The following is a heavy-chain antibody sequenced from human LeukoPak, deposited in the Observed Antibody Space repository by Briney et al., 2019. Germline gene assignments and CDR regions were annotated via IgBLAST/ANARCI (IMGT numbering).Heavy chain of an antibody. V-gene: IGHV3-33*01. Sequence: GGSLRLSCAASGFTFSIYGMHWVRQAPGKGLEWVAVIWYDGNNKYYADPVKGRFSISRDNSKNTLYLQLNTLRAEDTAIYYCVRDGGSGSRSSWHDIWGQGTQVTVSS. CDR1: GFTFSIYG. D-gene: IGHD6-13*01. CDR2: IWYDGNNK. J-gene: IGHJ4*02. CDR3: VRDGGSGSRSSWHDI.